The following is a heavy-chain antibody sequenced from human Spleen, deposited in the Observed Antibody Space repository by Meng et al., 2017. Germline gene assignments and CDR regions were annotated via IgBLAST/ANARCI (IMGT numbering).Heavy chain of an antibody. V-gene: IGHV3-30*04. Sequence: GESLKISCAASGFTFSSYAMHWVRQAPGKGLEWVAVISYDGSNKYYADSVKGRFTISRYNSKNTLYLQMNSLRAEDTAVYYCARALTGDKSLDYWGQGTRVTVSS. J-gene: IGHJ4*02. CDR3: ARALTGDKSLDY. D-gene: IGHD7-27*01. CDR2: ISYDGSNK. CDR1: GFTFSSYA.